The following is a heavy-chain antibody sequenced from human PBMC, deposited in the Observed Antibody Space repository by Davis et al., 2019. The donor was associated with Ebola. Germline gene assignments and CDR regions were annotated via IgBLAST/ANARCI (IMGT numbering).Heavy chain of an antibody. CDR2: IYSNDDK. V-gene: IGHV2-5*01. CDR1: GFSLSTNEVG. J-gene: IGHJ5*02. Sequence: SGPTLVKPTQTLTLTCTFSGFSLSTNEVGVGWIRQPPGKALEWLALIYSNDDKRYSPSLKSRLTITKDTSKNQVVLTMTNMDPVDTATYFCAHYTRFCSSAACPSWFDPWGQGTLVTVSS. CDR3: AHYTRFCSSAACPSWFDP. D-gene: IGHD2-2*01.